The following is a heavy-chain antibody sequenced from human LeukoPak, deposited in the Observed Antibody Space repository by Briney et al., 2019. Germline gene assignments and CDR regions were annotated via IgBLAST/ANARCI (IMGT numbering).Heavy chain of an antibody. Sequence: SETLSLTCTVSGGSISSYYWSWIRQPPGKGLEWIGYIYYSGSTNYSPSLKSRVTISVETSKNQFSLKLSSVTAADTAVYYCARGPRLVRGAAAGRLIYQRNWFDPWGQGTLVTVSS. V-gene: IGHV4-59*12. J-gene: IGHJ5*02. CDR1: GGSISSYY. CDR3: ARGPRLVRGAAAGRLIYQRNWFDP. D-gene: IGHD6-13*01. CDR2: IYYSGST.